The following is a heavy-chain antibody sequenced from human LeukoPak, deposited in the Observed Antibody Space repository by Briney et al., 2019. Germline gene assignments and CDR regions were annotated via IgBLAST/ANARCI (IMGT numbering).Heavy chain of an antibody. CDR3: ASLGYCTNGVCYDIDY. CDR2: IYTSGST. J-gene: IGHJ4*02. Sequence: SETLSLTCTVSGGSISSYYRSWIRQPAGKGLEWIGRIYTSGSTNYNPSLKSRVTISVDTSKNQFSLKLSSVTAADTAVYYCASLGYCTNGVCYDIDYWGQGTLVTVSS. V-gene: IGHV4-4*07. CDR1: GGSISSYY. D-gene: IGHD2-8*01.